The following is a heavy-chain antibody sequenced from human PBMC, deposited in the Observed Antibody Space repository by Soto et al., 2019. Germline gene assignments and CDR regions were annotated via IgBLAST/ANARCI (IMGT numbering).Heavy chain of an antibody. D-gene: IGHD5-18*01. J-gene: IGHJ4*02. V-gene: IGHV1-2*04. CDR2: INPNSGDT. Sequence: QVQLVQSGAEVKKLGASVKVSCKASGYTFTAYYIHWVRQAPGQGLEWVGWINPNSGDTNYAKRFQGWVTMTGDTSVTTAYMDLTRLSSDDTAVYYCARGGYTYGYGLDYWGQGTLVTVSS. CDR1: GYTFTAYY. CDR3: ARGGYTYGYGLDY.